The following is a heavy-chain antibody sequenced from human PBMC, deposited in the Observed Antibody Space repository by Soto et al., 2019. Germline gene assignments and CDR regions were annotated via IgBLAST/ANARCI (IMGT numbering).Heavy chain of an antibody. D-gene: IGHD3-10*01. J-gene: IGHJ6*02. V-gene: IGHV1-58*01. CDR3: ARDHSTYGSGSYFYYYYGMDV. CDR1: GFTFSSSA. CDR2: IDVGSANA. Sequence: ASVKVSCKTSGFTFSSSAVHWVRQARGHRLQWIGWIDVGSANANYAQMLQERVTISRDMSISTAYMELSRLRSDDTAVYYCARDHSTYGSGSYFYYYYGMDVWGQGTTVTVSS.